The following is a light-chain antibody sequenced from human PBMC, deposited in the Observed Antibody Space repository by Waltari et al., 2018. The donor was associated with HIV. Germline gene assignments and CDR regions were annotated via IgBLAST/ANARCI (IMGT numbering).Light chain of an antibody. CDR1: QSVLYSSNNNNY. Sequence: DIVMTQSPESLAVSLGERATINCKSSQSVLYSSNNNNYLAWYQQRPGQPPKLLIYWASTRESGVPDRFSGSGSGTDFTLTISSLQAEDVAVYYCQQYFSIPRTFGQGTKVEIK. CDR3: QQYFSIPRT. V-gene: IGKV4-1*01. CDR2: WAS. J-gene: IGKJ1*01.